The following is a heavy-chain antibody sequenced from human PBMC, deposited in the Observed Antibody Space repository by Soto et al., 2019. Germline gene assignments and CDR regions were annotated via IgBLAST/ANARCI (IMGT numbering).Heavy chain of an antibody. CDR3: TTRMTAHFDY. V-gene: IGHV3-23*01. J-gene: IGHJ4*02. Sequence: VGSLRLSGVASGFTFSHYTLNWVRRAPGKGLEWVSTISDRPTGHTHYAESVRGRFTISRDDSRDTVFLQMDGLRAEDTAVYYCTTRMTAHFDYWGQGVLVTVSS. D-gene: IGHD2-21*02. CDR2: ISDRPTGHT. CDR1: GFTFSHYT.